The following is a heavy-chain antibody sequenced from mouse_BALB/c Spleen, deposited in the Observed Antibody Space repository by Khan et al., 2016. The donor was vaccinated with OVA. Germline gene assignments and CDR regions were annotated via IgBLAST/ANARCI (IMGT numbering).Heavy chain of an antibody. Sequence: QVQLKESGPGLVQPSQSLSITCTVSGFSLTNYGVHWVRQSPGKGLEWLGVIWSGGTTDYNAAILSRLSISKDNSKRQVFFKMNSLQANDTAIYXSARRDVYFPYAMDYWGQGTSVTVSS. J-gene: IGHJ4*01. CDR2: IWSGGTT. CDR1: GFSLTNYG. CDR3: ARRDVYFPYAMDY. V-gene: IGHV2-2*02. D-gene: IGHD2-3*01.